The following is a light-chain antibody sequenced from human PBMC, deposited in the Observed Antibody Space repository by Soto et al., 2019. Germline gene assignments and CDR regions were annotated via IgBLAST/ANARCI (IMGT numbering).Light chain of an antibody. J-gene: IGKJ1*01. CDR1: QSLVSSDGNTY. V-gene: IGKV2-30*01. CDR2: KRS. CDR3: MQATHWPWT. Sequence: DVVMTQSPLSLPVTLGQPASISCTSSQSLVSSDGNTYLSWFQQGPGQSPRRLIDKRSNRGSGVPARFTVSGLGTDFTLKISRVEAADVGVYYCMQATHWPWTFGQGTKVEIK.